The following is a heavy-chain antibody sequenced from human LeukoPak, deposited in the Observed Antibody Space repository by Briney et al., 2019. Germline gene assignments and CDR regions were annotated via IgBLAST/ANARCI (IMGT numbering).Heavy chain of an antibody. CDR2: IKQDGSEK. Sequence: NPGGSLRLSCAASGFTFSSYWMSWVRQAPGKGLEWVANIKQDGSEKYYVDSVKGRFTTSRDNAKNSLYLQMNSLRAEDTAVYYCASFIARYAFDIWGQGTMVTVSS. CDR1: GFTFSSYW. D-gene: IGHD6-13*01. J-gene: IGHJ3*02. V-gene: IGHV3-7*01. CDR3: ASFIARYAFDI.